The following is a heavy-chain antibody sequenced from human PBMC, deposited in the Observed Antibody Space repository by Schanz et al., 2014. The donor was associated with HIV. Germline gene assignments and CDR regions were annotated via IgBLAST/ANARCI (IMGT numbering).Heavy chain of an antibody. J-gene: IGHJ5*02. V-gene: IGHV3-30*18. CDR3: AKDGRANYDFWSGYYTFNWFDP. CDR2: ISYDGSNE. D-gene: IGHD3-3*01. Sequence: QVQLVETGGGVVQPGRSLRLSCAASGFIFRTHGMHWVRQTPGKGLEWVAVISYDGSNEYYGDSVKGRFTISRDNSKNTLYLQMNSLRAEDTAVYYCAKDGRANYDFWSGYYTFNWFDPWGQGTLVTVSS. CDR1: GFIFRTHG.